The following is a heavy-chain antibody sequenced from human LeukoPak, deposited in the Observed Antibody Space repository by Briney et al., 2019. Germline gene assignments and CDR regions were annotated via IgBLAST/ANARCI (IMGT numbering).Heavy chain of an antibody. CDR2: IYYSGST. CDR1: GGSISSSSYY. Sequence: SETLSLTCTVSGGSISSSSYYWSWIRRPPGKGLEWIGYIYYSGSTNYNPSLKSRVTISVDTSKNQFSLKLSSVTAADTAVYYCARGHYDFWSGYLGAPFAYWGQGTLVTVSS. D-gene: IGHD3-3*01. J-gene: IGHJ4*02. V-gene: IGHV4-61*01. CDR3: ARGHYDFWSGYLGAPFAY.